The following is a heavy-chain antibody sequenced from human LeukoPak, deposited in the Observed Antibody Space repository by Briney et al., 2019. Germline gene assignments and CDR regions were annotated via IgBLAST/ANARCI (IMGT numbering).Heavy chain of an antibody. CDR3: ARDTAMVTGYFDY. V-gene: IGHV3-30*19. CDR2: ISYDGSKK. Sequence: GRSLRLSCAASGFTFSSYGMHWVRQAPGKGLEWVAVISYDGSKKYYGDSVKGRFTISRGNSKNTLYLQMSSLRVEDTAVYFCARDTAMVTGYFDYWGQGTLVTVSS. J-gene: IGHJ4*02. D-gene: IGHD5-18*01. CDR1: GFTFSSYG.